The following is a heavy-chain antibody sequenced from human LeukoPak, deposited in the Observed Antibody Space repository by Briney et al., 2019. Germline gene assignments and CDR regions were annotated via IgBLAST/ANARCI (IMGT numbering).Heavy chain of an antibody. CDR2: ISDSSGNT. D-gene: IGHD3-10*01. CDR1: GFTFSNFA. CDR3: AKGGGRFGDLLSSIDY. J-gene: IGHJ4*02. V-gene: IGHV3-23*01. Sequence: GGSLRLSCAASGFTFSNFAMSWVRQAPGKGLEWVSAISDSSGNTYCADSVKGRFTISRDNSKNTLYLQMNSLRAEDTAVYYCAKGGGRFGDLLSSIDYWGQGTLVTVSS.